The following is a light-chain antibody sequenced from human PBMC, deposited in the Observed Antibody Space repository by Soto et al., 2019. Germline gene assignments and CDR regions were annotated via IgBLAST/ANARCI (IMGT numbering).Light chain of an antibody. CDR1: SGSIASNY. V-gene: IGLV6-57*02. J-gene: IGLJ3*02. CDR2: END. Sequence: NFMLTQPHSVSESPGKTVTISCTGSSGSIASNYVQWYQQRPGSAPTTVICENDQRPSGVHDRFSGSIDSSSNSASLTISGLKTEDEADYYCQSFDRTNQVFGGGTKLTVL. CDR3: QSFDRTNQV.